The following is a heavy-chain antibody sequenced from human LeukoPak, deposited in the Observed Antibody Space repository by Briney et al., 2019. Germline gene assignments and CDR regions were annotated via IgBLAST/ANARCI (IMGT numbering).Heavy chain of an antibody. V-gene: IGHV4-59*01. D-gene: IGHD2-15*01. CDR3: ARAQYCSGGSCYSGYYYYYMDV. Sequence: PSETLSLTCTVSGGSISSYYWSWIRQPPGKGLEWIGYIYYSGSTNYNPSLKSRVTISVDTSKNQFSLKLSSVTAADTVVYYCARAQYCSGGSCYSGYYYYYMDVWGKGTTVTVSS. CDR1: GGSISSYY. J-gene: IGHJ6*03. CDR2: IYYSGST.